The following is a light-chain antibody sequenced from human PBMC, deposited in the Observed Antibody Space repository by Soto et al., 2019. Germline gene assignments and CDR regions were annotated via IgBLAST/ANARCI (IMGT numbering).Light chain of an antibody. J-gene: IGLJ1*01. V-gene: IGLV2-23*01. CDR2: KGT. Sequence: QSVLAQPASVSGSPGQSITISCTGTSDDVGAYTSVSWYQQIPHKAPQVILYKGTQRPSGVSSLFSGSTSGNAASLTISGLQADDEADYFCCSSAPESTYVFGTGTKV. CDR1: SDDVGAYTS. CDR3: CSSAPESTYV.